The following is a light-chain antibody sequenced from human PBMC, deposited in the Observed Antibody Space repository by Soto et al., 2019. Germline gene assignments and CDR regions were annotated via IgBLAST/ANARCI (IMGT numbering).Light chain of an antibody. Sequence: EIVMTQSPATLSVSPGERATLSCRASQSVNSNLAWYQHKPGQAPRLLIYGASTRATGIPARFSGSGSGTEFTLTISSLQSEDFAVYYCQQYNNWHTFGQGTKLEIK. CDR2: GAS. CDR1: QSVNSN. J-gene: IGKJ2*01. V-gene: IGKV3-15*01. CDR3: QQYNNWHT.